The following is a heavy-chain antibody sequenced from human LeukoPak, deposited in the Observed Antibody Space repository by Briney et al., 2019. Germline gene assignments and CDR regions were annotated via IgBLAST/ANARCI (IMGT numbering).Heavy chain of an antibody. CDR1: GGSISSSNW. CDR2: INHSGST. V-gene: IGHV4-4*02. Sequence: SETLSLTCAVSGGSISSSNWWNWVRQTPGKGLEWIGEINHSGSTNYNPSLKSRVTISVDTSKNQFSLKLSSVTAADTAVYYCARHPKRRYCSGGSCYSASFDYWGQGTLVTVSS. D-gene: IGHD2-15*01. CDR3: ARHPKRRYCSGGSCYSASFDY. J-gene: IGHJ4*02.